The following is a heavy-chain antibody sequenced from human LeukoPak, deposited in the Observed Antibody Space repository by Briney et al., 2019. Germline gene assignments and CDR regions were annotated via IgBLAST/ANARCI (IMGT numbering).Heavy chain of an antibody. Sequence: SETLSLTCTVSGGSISSSSYYWGWIRQPPGKGLEWIGSICYSGSTYYNPSLKSRVTISVDTSKNQFSLKLSSVTAADTAVYYCARDSSETQFSSGWYYFDYWGQGTLVTVSS. CDR1: GGSISSSSYY. D-gene: IGHD6-19*01. V-gene: IGHV4-39*07. CDR2: ICYSGST. J-gene: IGHJ4*02. CDR3: ARDSSETQFSSGWYYFDY.